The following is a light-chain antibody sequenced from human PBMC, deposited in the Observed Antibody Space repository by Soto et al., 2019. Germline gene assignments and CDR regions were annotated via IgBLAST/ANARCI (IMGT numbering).Light chain of an antibody. J-gene: IGKJ1*01. CDR2: GAS. CDR3: PQYVSSSQT. CDR1: QSVSSTY. V-gene: IGKV3-20*01. Sequence: EILLTQSPGTLSLSPGERATLSCRASQSVSSTYLDWYQQKPGQAPRLRIYGASSRATGIPDRFSGSGSGTDFTLTISRLEPEDFAVYYFPQYVSSSQTFGQGTKVEIK.